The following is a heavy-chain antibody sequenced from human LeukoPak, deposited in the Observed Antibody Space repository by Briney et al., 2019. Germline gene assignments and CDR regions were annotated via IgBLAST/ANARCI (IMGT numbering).Heavy chain of an antibody. V-gene: IGHV1-46*01. CDR1: GYTFTNYY. J-gene: IGHJ4*02. CDR3: ARDLPRGPANY. CDR2: INPNDGST. D-gene: IGHD2-2*01. Sequence: ASVKVSCEAPGYTFTNYYLHWVRQGPGQGLEWMGIINPNDGSTSYGQKFQGRVTMTRDTSTSTVYMDVSSLRSEDTAVYYCARDLPRGPANYWGQGTLVTVSS.